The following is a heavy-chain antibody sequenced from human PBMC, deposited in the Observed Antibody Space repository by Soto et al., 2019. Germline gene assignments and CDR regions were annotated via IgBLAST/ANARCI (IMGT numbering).Heavy chain of an antibody. CDR1: GLSFSAYD. D-gene: IGHD3-3*01. J-gene: IGHJ4*02. Sequence: PGRCVRLSCAASGLSFSAYDMRWARQAPGKRLEWVSSISGSGFTTYHADSVKGRFTSSRDNSKNSRYRQMNNLRVEDTALYHCAKDSPYCNYEAGHWGQGTRVTVSS. CDR2: ISGSGFTT. CDR3: AKDSPYCNYEAGH. V-gene: IGHV3-23*01.